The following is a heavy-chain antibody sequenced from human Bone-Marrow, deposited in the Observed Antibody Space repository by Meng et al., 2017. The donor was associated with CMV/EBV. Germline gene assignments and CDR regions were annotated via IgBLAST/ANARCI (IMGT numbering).Heavy chain of an antibody. Sequence: ASVKVSCKCSGYTLTELSRHWVRQAPGKGLEWMGGVDPEDGDTIYADKFQGGVTLTEDTFTDRAYMELSRLRSEDTAVYYLARAADAVAFSGKDVWGQGTTVTVSS. D-gene: IGHD6-19*01. CDR1: GYTLTELS. J-gene: IGHJ6*02. CDR3: ARAADAVAFSGKDV. V-gene: IGHV1-24*01. CDR2: VDPEDGDT.